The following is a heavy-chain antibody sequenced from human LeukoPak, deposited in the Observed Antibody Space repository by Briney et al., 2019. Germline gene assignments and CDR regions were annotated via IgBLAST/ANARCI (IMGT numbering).Heavy chain of an antibody. D-gene: IGHD6-13*01. CDR2: ITSSSSTI. CDR3: ARLAPMVKPAAGTYTPSPQGWDFINAAS. V-gene: IGHV3-48*02. CDR1: GFTFSSYS. J-gene: IGHJ1*01. Sequence: GGSLRLSCAASGFTFSSYSMNWVRQAPGKGLEWVSYITSSSSTIYYADSVKGRFTLSRDNAKNSLYLQMNSLRDEDTAVYYCARLAPMVKPAAGTYTPSPQGWDFINAASWGQGTLLTVSS.